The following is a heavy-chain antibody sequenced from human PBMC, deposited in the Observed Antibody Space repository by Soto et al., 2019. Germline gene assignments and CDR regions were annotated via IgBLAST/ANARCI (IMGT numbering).Heavy chain of an antibody. CDR3: AKVMRLVAVIDY. V-gene: IGHV3-23*01. CDR2: ISGRGGST. CDR1: GFTFSSYA. Sequence: GGSLRLSCAASGFTFSSYAMSWVRQAPGKGLEWVSAISGRGGSTYYADSVKGRFTISRDNSKNTLYLQMNGLRAEDTAVYYCAKVMRLVAVIDYWGQGTLVTVSS. J-gene: IGHJ4*02. D-gene: IGHD2-21*01.